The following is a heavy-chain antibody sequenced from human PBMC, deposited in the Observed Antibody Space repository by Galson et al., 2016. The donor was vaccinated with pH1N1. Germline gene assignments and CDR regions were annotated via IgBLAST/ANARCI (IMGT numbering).Heavy chain of an antibody. Sequence: SLRLSCAVSGFTFSIFGMSWVRQTPGKGLEWVSAISGGGDSTYHADSVKGRFTISRDNSKNTLFLQMSSLRAEDTAIYYCAKHDGSGYYYSSRPSWGQGTLVTVSS. CDR2: ISGGGDST. V-gene: IGHV3-23*01. CDR1: GFTFSIFG. D-gene: IGHD3-22*01. J-gene: IGHJ5*02. CDR3: AKHDGSGYYYSSRPS.